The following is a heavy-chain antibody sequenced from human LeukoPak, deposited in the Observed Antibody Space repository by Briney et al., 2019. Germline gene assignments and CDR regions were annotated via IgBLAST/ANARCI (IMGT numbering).Heavy chain of an antibody. V-gene: IGHV3-49*04. CDR3: TRDRYDILTGYSFDY. J-gene: IGHJ4*02. D-gene: IGHD3-9*01. CDR1: GFTFGDYA. CDR2: IRSKAYGGTT. Sequence: GGSLRLSCTASGFTFGDYAMSWVRQAPGKGLEWVGFIRSKAYGGTTEYAASGKGRFTIARDDSKSIAYLQMNSLKTEDTAVYYCTRDRYDILTGYSFDYWGQGTLVTVSS.